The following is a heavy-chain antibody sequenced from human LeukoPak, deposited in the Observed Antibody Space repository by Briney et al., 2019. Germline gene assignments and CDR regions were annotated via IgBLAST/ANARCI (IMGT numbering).Heavy chain of an antibody. J-gene: IGHJ4*02. Sequence: ASVKVSCKASGYTFTGYYMHWVRQAPGQGLEWMGWINPNSGGTNYAQKFQGRVTMTRDTSISTAYMELSRLRSDDTAVYYCARDLRYSSGWSASGMDVWGQGTLVTVSS. CDR3: ARDLRYSSGWSASGMDV. D-gene: IGHD6-19*01. CDR1: GYTFTGYY. CDR2: INPNSGGT. V-gene: IGHV1-2*02.